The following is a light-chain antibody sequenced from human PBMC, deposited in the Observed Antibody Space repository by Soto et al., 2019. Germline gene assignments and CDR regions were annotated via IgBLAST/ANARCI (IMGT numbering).Light chain of an antibody. V-gene: IGKV1-39*01. CDR1: QNIDNF. CDR3: HQSYTTPLM. J-gene: IGKJ1*01. Sequence: DIQMTQSPSSLSASVGDRVTIACRASQNIDNFLNRYQQKPGKAPKLLIYAASSLLSGVPSRFSGSGSGADLTLSITSVPAEDFATYYCHQSYTTPLMFGQGTTVEFK. CDR2: AAS.